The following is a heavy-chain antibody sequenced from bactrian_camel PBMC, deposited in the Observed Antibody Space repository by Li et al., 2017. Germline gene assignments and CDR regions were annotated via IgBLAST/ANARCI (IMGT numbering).Heavy chain of an antibody. J-gene: IGHJ6*01. D-gene: IGHD2*01. V-gene: IGHV3S53*01. CDR1: GYSASAYC. CDR3: TADHPCSSLWPIVTATQDADFAY. Sequence: HVQLVESGGGSVQPGGSLRLSCAASGYSASAYCLAWFRQVPGKAREGVAGIGTNGVTHLADSVKGRFTISVDKDKNILYLEVNNLKPEDTAMYFCTADHPCSSLWPIVTATQDADFAYWGQGTQVTVS. CDR2: IGTNGVT.